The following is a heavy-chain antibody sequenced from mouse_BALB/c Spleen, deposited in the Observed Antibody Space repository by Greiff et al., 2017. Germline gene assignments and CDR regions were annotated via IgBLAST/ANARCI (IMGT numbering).Heavy chain of an antibody. CDR2: IYPGNSDT. Sequence: VQLQQSGTVLARPGASVKMSCKASGYSFTSYWMHWVKQRPGQGLEWIGAIYPGNSDTSYNQKFKGKAKLTAVTSASTAYMELSSLTNEDSAVYYCTRPHGYAWFAYWGQGTLVTVSA. CDR1: GYSFTSYW. J-gene: IGHJ3*01. V-gene: IGHV1-5*01. D-gene: IGHD2-14*01. CDR3: TRPHGYAWFAY.